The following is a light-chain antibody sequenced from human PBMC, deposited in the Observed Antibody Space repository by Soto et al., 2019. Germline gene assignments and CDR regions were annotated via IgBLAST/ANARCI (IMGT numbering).Light chain of an antibody. CDR3: TSYTTDTALV. V-gene: IGLV2-14*01. J-gene: IGLJ1*01. CDR2: EVT. CDR1: NSDIGTYNF. Sequence: QFALTQPASVSGSPGQSITISCTGTNSDIGTYNFVSWYQRPPGKAPKLLIYEVTNRPSGVSSRFSGSKSGSTASLTISGLQAEDEGDYYCTSYTTDTALVFGTGTKLTVL.